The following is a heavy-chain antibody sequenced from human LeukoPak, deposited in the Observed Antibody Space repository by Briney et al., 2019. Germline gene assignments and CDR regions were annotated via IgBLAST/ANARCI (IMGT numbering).Heavy chain of an antibody. J-gene: IGHJ6*03. Sequence: SETLSLTCTVYGGSFSGYYWSWIRQPPGKGLEWIGEINHSGSTNYNPSLKSRVTISVDTSKNQFSLKLSSVTAADTAVYYCARGHVLRYFDWLLYDPYYYYYMDVWGKGTTVTVSS. D-gene: IGHD3-9*01. CDR2: INHSGST. V-gene: IGHV4-34*01. CDR1: GGSFSGYY. CDR3: ARGHVLRYFDWLLYDPYYYYYMDV.